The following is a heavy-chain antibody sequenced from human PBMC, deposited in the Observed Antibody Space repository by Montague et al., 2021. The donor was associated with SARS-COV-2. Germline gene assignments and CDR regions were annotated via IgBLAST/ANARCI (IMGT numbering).Heavy chain of an antibody. CDR3: VRDFPTIGSYGMDV. J-gene: IGHJ6*02. D-gene: IGHD5-24*01. Sequence: TLSLTCAVSGSSITIGTYYCSWILQPAGKGLECIGRIYTSGSTNYNPSLRGRVAISMDTSLNQFSLYLDSVTAADTGVYYRVRDFPTIGSYGMDVWGQGATVTVSS. V-gene: IGHV4-61*02. CDR2: IYTSGST. CDR1: GSSITIGTYY.